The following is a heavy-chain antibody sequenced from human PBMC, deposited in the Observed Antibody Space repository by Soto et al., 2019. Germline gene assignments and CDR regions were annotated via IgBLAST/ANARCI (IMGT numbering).Heavy chain of an antibody. CDR2: TYCRYIWQN. J-gene: IGHJ4*02. CDR3: ARRVGNSCLAH. Sequence: QVQLQQSGPVLVKPSQTLSLTCAISGDSVSSNSAVWNWIRQSPSRGLEWLGRTYCRYIWQNAYAVAVKSRMTIKPDASTNQSSPQPHSVTPEDTAMYYCARRVGNSCLAHGGQGTLVTVSP. CDR1: GDSVSSNSAV. D-gene: IGHD6-13*01. V-gene: IGHV6-1*01.